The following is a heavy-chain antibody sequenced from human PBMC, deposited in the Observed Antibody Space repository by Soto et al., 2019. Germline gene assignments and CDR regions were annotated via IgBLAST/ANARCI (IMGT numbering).Heavy chain of an antibody. V-gene: IGHV3-30*18. Sequence: GGSLRLSCAASGFTFSSYGMHWVRQAPGKGLEWVAVISYDGSNKYYADSVKGRFTISRDNSKNTLYLQMNSLRAEDTAVYYCAKDHAVVTAMMYYYYYGMDVWGQGTTVTVSS. CDR3: AKDHAVVTAMMYYYYYGMDV. CDR2: ISYDGSNK. J-gene: IGHJ6*02. CDR1: GFTFSSYG. D-gene: IGHD2-21*02.